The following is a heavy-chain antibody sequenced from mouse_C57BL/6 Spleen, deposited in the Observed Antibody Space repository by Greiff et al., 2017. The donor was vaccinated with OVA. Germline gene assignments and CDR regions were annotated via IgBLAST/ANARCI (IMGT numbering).Heavy chain of an antibody. J-gene: IGHJ2*01. V-gene: IGHV14-4*01. CDR1: GFNIKDDY. CDR3: TTGTTVAGTDY. Sequence: EVKLMESGAELVRPGASVKLSCTASGFNIKDDYMHWVKQRPEQGLEWIGWIDPENGDTEYASKFQGKATITADTSSNTAYLQLSSLTSEDTAVYYCTTGTTVAGTDYWGQGTTLTVSS. D-gene: IGHD1-1*01. CDR2: IDPENGDT.